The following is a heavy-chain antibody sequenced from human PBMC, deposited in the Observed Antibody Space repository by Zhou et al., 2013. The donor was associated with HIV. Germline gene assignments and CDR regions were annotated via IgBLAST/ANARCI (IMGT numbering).Heavy chain of an antibody. CDR3: ARSPLLSFDGNWFDP. J-gene: IGHJ5*02. CDR1: GFIFDDYG. Sequence: EVQLVESGGGVVRPGGSLRLSCAASGFIFDDYGMTWVRQAPGKGLEWVSGINWSGSITGYADSVKGRFTISRDNAKNSLYLQMNSLRVEDTALYYCARSPLLSFDGNWFDPWGQGTLVTVFS. D-gene: IGHD3-9*01. V-gene: IGHV3-20*04. CDR2: INWSGSIT.